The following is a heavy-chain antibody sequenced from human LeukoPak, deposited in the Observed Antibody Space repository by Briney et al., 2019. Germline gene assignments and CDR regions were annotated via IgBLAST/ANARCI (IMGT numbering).Heavy chain of an antibody. V-gene: IGHV4-4*07. Sequence: SETLSLTCIVSGASISNYYWSWIRQPAGKGLEWIGRMYISGTTDYNPSLKSRVTMSVDTFKNQFSLKLSSVTAADTAVYYCARDGGVVVAAAPAAFDIWGQGTMVTVSS. CDR1: GASISNYY. CDR2: MYISGTT. CDR3: ARDGGVVVAAAPAAFDI. D-gene: IGHD2-2*01. J-gene: IGHJ3*02.